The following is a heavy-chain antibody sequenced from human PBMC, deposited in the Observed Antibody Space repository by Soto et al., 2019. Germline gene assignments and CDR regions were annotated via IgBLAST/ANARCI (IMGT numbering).Heavy chain of an antibody. CDR2: IYYSGST. CDR3: ASAGGYTLFDY. J-gene: IGHJ4*02. D-gene: IGHD5-12*01. V-gene: IGHV4-31*03. Sequence: QVQLQESGPGLVKPSQTLSLTCTVSGGSISSDNYYWSWIRQHPGKGLEWIGYIYYSGSTYYNPSLKSRVTISIDTSKNQFSLKLSSVTAADTAVYYCASAGGYTLFDYWGQGTLVTVSS. CDR1: GGSISSDNYY.